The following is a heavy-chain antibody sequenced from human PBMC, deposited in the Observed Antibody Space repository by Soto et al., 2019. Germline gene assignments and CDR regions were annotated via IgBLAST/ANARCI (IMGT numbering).Heavy chain of an antibody. D-gene: IGHD3-22*01. CDR1: GGSISSYY. J-gene: IGHJ5*02. Sequence: PSETLSLTCTVSGGSISSYYWSWIRQPPGKGLEWIGYIYYSGSTNYNPSLKSRVTISVDTSKNQFSLKLSSVTAADTAVYYCASGGLLGHYYDSHWFDPWGHGTLV. CDR2: IYYSGST. V-gene: IGHV4-59*01. CDR3: ASGGLLGHYYDSHWFDP.